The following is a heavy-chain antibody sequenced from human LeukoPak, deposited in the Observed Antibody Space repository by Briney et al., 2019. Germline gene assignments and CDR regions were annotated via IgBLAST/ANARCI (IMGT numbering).Heavy chain of an antibody. CDR3: AREQGGSGTYGVDY. CDR1: GYTFTGYY. J-gene: IGHJ4*02. D-gene: IGHD1-26*01. V-gene: IGHV1-2*06. Sequence: ASVKVSCKASGYTFTGYYIHWVRQAPGQGLEWMGRINPGSGGTNYAQKFQGRVAMTRDTSISTAYMELSRLRSDDTAVYYCAREQGGSGTYGVDYWGQGTLVTVSS. CDR2: INPGSGGT.